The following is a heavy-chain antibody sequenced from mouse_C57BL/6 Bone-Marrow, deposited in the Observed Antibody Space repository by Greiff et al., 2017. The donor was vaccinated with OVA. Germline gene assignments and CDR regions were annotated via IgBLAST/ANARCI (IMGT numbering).Heavy chain of an antibody. V-gene: IGHV2-2*01. CDR2: IWSGGST. CDR3: ARGITRGYYYAMDY. J-gene: IGHJ4*01. CDR1: GFSLTSYG. D-gene: IGHD2-4*01. Sequence: VMLVESGPGLVQPSQSLSITCTVSGFSLTSYGVHWVRQSPGKGLEWLGVIWSGGSTDYNAAFISRLSISKDNSKSQVFFKMNSLQADDTAIYYCARGITRGYYYAMDYWGQGTSVTVSS.